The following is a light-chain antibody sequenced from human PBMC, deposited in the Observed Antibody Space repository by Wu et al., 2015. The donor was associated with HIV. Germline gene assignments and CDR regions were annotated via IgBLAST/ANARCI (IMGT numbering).Light chain of an antibody. CDR1: QSIGRN. J-gene: IGKJ1*01. CDR2: GAS. Sequence: EIVMTQSPATLSVSPGERATLSCRASQSIGRNLAWYQQKPGQAPRLLIYGASIRATGIPVTFIGSGSGTEFTLTISSLQSEDFAVYYCQLSNNWPWTFGQGTKVEIK. CDR3: QLSNNWPWT. V-gene: IGKV3-15*01.